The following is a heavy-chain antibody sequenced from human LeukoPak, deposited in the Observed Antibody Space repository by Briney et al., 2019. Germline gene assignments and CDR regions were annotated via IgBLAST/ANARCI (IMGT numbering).Heavy chain of an antibody. CDR1: GGSISSYY. J-gene: IGHJ6*03. CDR2: IYYSGST. V-gene: IGHV4-59*01. D-gene: IGHD3-10*01. Sequence: SETLSLTCTVSGGSISSYYWSWIPQPPGKGLEWIGYIYYSGSTNYNPSLKSRVTISVDTSKNQFSLKLSSVTAADTAVYYCARGVTMVRGPPYYYYMDVWGKGTTVTVSS. CDR3: ARGVTMVRGPPYYYYMDV.